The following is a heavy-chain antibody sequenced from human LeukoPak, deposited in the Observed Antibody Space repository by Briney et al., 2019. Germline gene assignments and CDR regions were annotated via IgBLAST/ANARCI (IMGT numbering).Heavy chain of an antibody. V-gene: IGHV4-34*01. Sequence: PSETLSLTCAVYGGSLSNYYWSWIRQPPGKGLEWIGEINHSGSTKYNPSLKSRVTISVDMSKNQFSLELSSVTAADTAVYYCARGPASGSNFAWFDPWGPGTLVTVSS. CDR3: ARGPASGSNFAWFDP. CDR2: INHSGST. D-gene: IGHD3-10*01. CDR1: GGSLSNYY. J-gene: IGHJ5*02.